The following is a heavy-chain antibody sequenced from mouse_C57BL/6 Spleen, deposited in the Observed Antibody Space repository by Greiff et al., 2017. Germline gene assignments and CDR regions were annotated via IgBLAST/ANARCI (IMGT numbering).Heavy chain of an antibody. J-gene: IGHJ1*03. V-gene: IGHV1-69*01. Sequence: QVQLQQPGAELVMPGASVKLSCKASGYTFTGYWMHWVKQRPGQGLEWIGEIDPSDSYPNYNQKFKGKSTLTVDKSSSTAYMQLSSLTSEDSAVYYCASSAVVATRYFDVWGTGTTVTVSS. CDR1: GYTFTGYW. CDR3: ASSAVVATRYFDV. CDR2: IDPSDSYP. D-gene: IGHD1-1*01.